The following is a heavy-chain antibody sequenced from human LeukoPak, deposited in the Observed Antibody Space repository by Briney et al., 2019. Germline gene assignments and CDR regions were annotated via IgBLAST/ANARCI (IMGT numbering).Heavy chain of an antibody. CDR3: AKGGGYEAQYYYYYLDV. CDR1: GFTFSTYW. Sequence: GGSLRLSCAASGFTFSTYWMTWVRQAPGKGLEWVAFIRYDGSNKYYADSVKGRFTISRDNSKNTLYLQMKSLRAEDTAVYYCAKGGGYEAQYYYYYLDVWGKGTTVTISS. V-gene: IGHV3-30*02. J-gene: IGHJ6*03. D-gene: IGHD5-12*01. CDR2: IRYDGSNK.